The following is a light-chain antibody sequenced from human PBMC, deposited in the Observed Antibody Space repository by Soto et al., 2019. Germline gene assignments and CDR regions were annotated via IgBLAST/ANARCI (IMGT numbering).Light chain of an antibody. CDR1: SSDIGGYDY. Sequence: QSALTQPASVSGSPGQSITFSCTGTSSDIGGYDYVSWYQQHPGKAPKLMIYNVNTRPSGISNRFSASKSGNTASLTISGLQAEDEADYYCSSYTSSNTLAFGAGTKLTVL. CDR3: SSYTSSNTLA. CDR2: NVN. V-gene: IGLV2-14*01. J-gene: IGLJ1*01.